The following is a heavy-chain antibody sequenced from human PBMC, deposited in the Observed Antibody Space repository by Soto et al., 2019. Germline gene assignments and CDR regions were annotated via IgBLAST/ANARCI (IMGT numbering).Heavy chain of an antibody. Sequence: QVQLQESGPGLVKPSETLSLTCAVSGDSISSYYCMWIRQPPGKGLESIGYLYYGRSANYNPSLKIRVTLSVDTSTNQCSLTLGSMTAADTAVYYCALRSMAVVPEYWGQGTLVTVSS. V-gene: IGHV4-59*01. J-gene: IGHJ4*02. CDR1: GDSISSYY. CDR3: ALRSMAVVPEY. CDR2: LYYGRSA. D-gene: IGHD3-22*01.